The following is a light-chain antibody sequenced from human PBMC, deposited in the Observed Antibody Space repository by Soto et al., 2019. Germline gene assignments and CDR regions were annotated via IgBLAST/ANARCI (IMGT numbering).Light chain of an antibody. CDR1: QTISSW. V-gene: IGKV1-5*03. Sequence: DIQMTQSPSTLSASVGDRVTITCRASQTISSWLAWYQQKPGKAPKLLIYKASTLKSGVPSRFSGSGSGTEFTLTISSLQPDDFATYYCHHYNNWPLTFGGGTKVDIK. CDR2: KAS. J-gene: IGKJ4*01. CDR3: HHYNNWPLT.